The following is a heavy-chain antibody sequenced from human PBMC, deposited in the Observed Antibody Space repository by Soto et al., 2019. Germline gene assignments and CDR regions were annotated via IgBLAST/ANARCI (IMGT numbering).Heavy chain of an antibody. CDR1: GFTFSKYG. D-gene: IGHD2-21*02. Sequence: QVQLVESGGGLVQHGRSLRLSCEGSGFTFSKYGMHWVRQAPGKGLEWVAVMSSEGRNEYYEDSVKGRSTISRDNSNSTLYLQMSSLRPEATAVYYCAKVGHTAVVTAWCDYWGAGTLVTVSS. V-gene: IGHV3-30*18. CDR3: AKVGHTAVVTAWCDY. CDR2: MSSEGRNE. J-gene: IGHJ4*02.